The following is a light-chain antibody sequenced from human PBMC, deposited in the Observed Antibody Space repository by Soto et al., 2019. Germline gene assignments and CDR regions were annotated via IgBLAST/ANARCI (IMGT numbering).Light chain of an antibody. CDR2: DAS. CDR3: QQRSDWPLT. CDR1: QSVSGR. J-gene: IGKJ4*01. Sequence: EIVLTQSPATVSLSPGERATLSCRASQSVSGRLAWYQQKVGQAPRLLIYDASNRATDIPARFSGSGSGTDFTLTISSLEPEDFAVYYCQQRSDWPLTFGGGTKVEIK. V-gene: IGKV3-11*01.